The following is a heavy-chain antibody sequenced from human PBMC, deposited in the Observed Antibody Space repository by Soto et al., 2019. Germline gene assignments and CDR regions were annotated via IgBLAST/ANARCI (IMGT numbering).Heavy chain of an antibody. D-gene: IGHD2-21*01. CDR1: SGSFSGYY. V-gene: IGHV4-34*01. CDR2: INHSVST. Sequence: SEILSLTCAVYSGSFSGYYWTWILQPPVPWLEWIGEINHSVSTNYNPFLKSPVTISVYTSKIQFSLKLTSVTAADTAVYFCARDKLCGLCGYWPQGTLDSVSS. J-gene: IGHJ1*01. CDR3: ARDKLCGLCGY.